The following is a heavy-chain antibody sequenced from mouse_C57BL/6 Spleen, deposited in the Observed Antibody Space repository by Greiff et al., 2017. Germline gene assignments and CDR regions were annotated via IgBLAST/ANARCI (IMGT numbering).Heavy chain of an antibody. CDR2: INPNNGGT. J-gene: IGHJ1*03. D-gene: IGHD1-1*01. CDR1: GYTFTDYN. CDR3: ARGYYGSSLDWYFDV. Sequence: EVQLKQSGPELVKPGASVKIPCKASGYTFTDYNMDWVKQSHGKSLEWIGDINPNNGGTIYNQKFKGKATLTVDKSSSTAYMELRSLTSEDTAVYYCARGYYGSSLDWYFDVWGTGTTVTVSS. V-gene: IGHV1-18*01.